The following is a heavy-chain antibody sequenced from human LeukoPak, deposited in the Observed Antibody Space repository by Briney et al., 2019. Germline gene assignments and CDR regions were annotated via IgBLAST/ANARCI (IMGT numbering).Heavy chain of an antibody. D-gene: IGHD3-22*01. J-gene: IGHJ4*02. V-gene: IGHV3-53*01. CDR1: GFTVSSNY. CDR3: AKEARYDSSGYLDY. CDR2: IYSGGST. Sequence: PGGSLRLSCAASGFTVSSNYMSWVRQAPGKGLEWVSVIYSGGSTYYADSVKGRFTISRDNSKNTLYLQMNSLRAEDTAVYYCAKEARYDSSGYLDYWGQGTLVTVSS.